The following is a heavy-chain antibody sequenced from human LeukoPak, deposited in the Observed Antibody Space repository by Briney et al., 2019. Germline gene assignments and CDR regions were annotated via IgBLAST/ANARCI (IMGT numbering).Heavy chain of an antibody. CDR3: ARDSMGRGVIITG. Sequence: ASVTVSFTASGGTFSSYAISWVRQAPGQGLEWMGGIIPIFGTANYARKFQGRVTITTDESTRTAYMELSSLKSEDTAVYYCARDSMGRGVIITGWGQGALVTVSS. D-gene: IGHD3-10*01. V-gene: IGHV1-69*05. CDR1: GGTFSSYA. J-gene: IGHJ4*02. CDR2: IIPIFGTA.